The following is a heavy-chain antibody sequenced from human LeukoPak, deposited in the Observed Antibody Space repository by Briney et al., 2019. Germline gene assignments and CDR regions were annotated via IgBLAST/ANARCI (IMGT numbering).Heavy chain of an antibody. CDR1: GFTFSSYA. Sequence: PGGSLRLSCAASGFTFSSYAMSWVRQAPGKGLEWVSIIHRDGSTYYVDSVKGRFTISRDNSKNTLYIQMNSLRAEDTGVYYCARDGEHVLAHDYWGQGTLVTVSS. D-gene: IGHD3-10*01. J-gene: IGHJ4*02. CDR2: IHRDGST. V-gene: IGHV3-66*01. CDR3: ARDGEHVLAHDY.